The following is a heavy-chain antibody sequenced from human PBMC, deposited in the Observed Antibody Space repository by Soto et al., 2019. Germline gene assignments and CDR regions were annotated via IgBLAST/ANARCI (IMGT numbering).Heavy chain of an antibody. V-gene: IGHV4-34*09. CDR1: GGSFSGYY. CDR2: INYSGST. J-gene: IGHJ4*02. D-gene: IGHD3-22*01. CDR3: ARMDRGRYYDSSGPSDY. Sequence: SETLSLTCAVYGGSFSGYYWSWIRQPPGKGLEWIGYINYSGSTYYNPSLKSRVTISVDTSKNQFSLKLSSVTAADTAVYYCARMDRGRYYDSSGPSDYWGQGTLVTVSS.